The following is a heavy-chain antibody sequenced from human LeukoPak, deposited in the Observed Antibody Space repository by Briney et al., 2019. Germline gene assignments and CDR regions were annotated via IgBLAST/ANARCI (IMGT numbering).Heavy chain of an antibody. D-gene: IGHD5-24*01. CDR1: GGSIRRGGYY. CDR3: ARDSSPARGPDGYNSGLDY. V-gene: IGHV4-31*03. Sequence: SEALCLTCTVSGGSIRRGGYYWGWVRQHPGKCLEWLGYIYYSGSTYYNPSLKSRVTISVDTSKNQFSLKLSSETAADTAVYYCARDSSPARGPDGYNSGLDYWGEGTLVTVSS. CDR2: IYYSGST. J-gene: IGHJ4*02.